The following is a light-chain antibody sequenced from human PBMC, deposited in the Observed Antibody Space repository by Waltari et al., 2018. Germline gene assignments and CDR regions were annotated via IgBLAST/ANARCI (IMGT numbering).Light chain of an antibody. CDR3: QQYVSSPRT. Sequence: IVLTQSPGTLSLSPGERATLSCRASQSVRSNYLAWYQQKPGQAPRLLIYGASSRATGIADRFSGSGSGTDFTLTISRLEPEDFAVYYCQQYVSSPRTFGQGTKVDIK. J-gene: IGKJ1*01. V-gene: IGKV3-20*01. CDR2: GAS. CDR1: QSVRSNY.